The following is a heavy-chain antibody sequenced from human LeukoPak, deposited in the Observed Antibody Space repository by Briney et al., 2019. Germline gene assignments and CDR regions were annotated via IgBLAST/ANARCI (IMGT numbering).Heavy chain of an antibody. D-gene: IGHD2-2*01. CDR3: AKPPYCSTTSCLTFDS. Sequence: GGSLRLSCAACGFIFSSYGMHWGRQAPGKGLGWVAFIRFDGSEKYYGDSVKGRFTVARDNSTNTLFLQMNSLTTEDTAVYYCAKPPYCSTTSCLTFDSWGQGTLVTVSS. J-gene: IGHJ4*02. V-gene: IGHV3-30*02. CDR2: IRFDGSEK. CDR1: GFIFSSYG.